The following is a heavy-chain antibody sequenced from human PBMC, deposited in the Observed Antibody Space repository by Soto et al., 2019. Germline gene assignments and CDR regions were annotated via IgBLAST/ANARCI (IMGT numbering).Heavy chain of an antibody. CDR2: IYYSGST. J-gene: IGHJ6*03. CDR3: ARVNSYCGGDCYFYYYYYYMDV. Sequence: PSETLSLTCTVSGGSISSSSYYWGWIRHPPGKGLEWIGSIYYSGSTNYNPSLKSRVTISVDTSKNPFSLKLSSVTAADTAVYYCARVNSYCGGDCYFYYYYYYMDVWGKGTTVTVSS. V-gene: IGHV4-39*07. D-gene: IGHD2-21*01. CDR1: GGSISSSSYY.